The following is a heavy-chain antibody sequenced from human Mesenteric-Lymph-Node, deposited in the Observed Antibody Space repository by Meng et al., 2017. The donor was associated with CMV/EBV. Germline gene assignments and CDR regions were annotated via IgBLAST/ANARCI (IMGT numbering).Heavy chain of an antibody. CDR3: ARHQRWLKSEGGFNY. CDR2: INHSGST. D-gene: IGHD4-23*01. Sequence: QGQLQRGGAGLLKPSETLSLTCAVYGGSFSGYYWSWIRQPPGKGLEWIGEINHSGSTNYNPSLKSRVTISVDTSKNQFSLKLSSVTAADTAVYYCARHQRWLKSEGGFNYWGQGTLVTVSS. J-gene: IGHJ4*02. CDR1: GGSFSGYY. V-gene: IGHV4-34*01.